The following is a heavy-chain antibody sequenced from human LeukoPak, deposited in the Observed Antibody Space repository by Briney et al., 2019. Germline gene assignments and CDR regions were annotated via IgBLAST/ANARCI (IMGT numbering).Heavy chain of an antibody. J-gene: IGHJ4*02. CDR3: ARFPPVDTAMAPRDY. V-gene: IGHV1-69*13. Sequence: ASVKVSYKASGGTFSSYAISWVRQAPGQGLEWMGGIIPIFGTANYAQKFQGRVTITADESTSTAYMELSSLRAEDTAVYYCARFPPVDTAMAPRDYWGQGTLVTVSS. D-gene: IGHD5-18*01. CDR2: IIPIFGTA. CDR1: GGTFSSYA.